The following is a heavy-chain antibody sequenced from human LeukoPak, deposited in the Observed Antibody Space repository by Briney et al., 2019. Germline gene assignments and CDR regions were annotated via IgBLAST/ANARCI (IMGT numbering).Heavy chain of an antibody. J-gene: IGHJ4*02. CDR1: GFSFSAYN. CDR3: ARDHYSRNDY. Sequence: GGSLRLSCAASGFSFSAYNMTWVRQAPGKGLEWLSYISGSSTSIYYADSVKGRFSISRDNAKNSLFLQMNSLRNEDTAVYYCARDHYSRNDYWGQGTLVTVSS. D-gene: IGHD6-13*01. V-gene: IGHV3-48*02. CDR2: ISGSSTSI.